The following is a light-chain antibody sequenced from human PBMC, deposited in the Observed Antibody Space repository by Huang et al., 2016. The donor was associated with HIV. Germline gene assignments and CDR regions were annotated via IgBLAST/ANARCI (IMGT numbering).Light chain of an antibody. V-gene: IGKV1-39*01. Sequence: IQLTQSPTSLSASVGDRVTIVCRASQAIGTYLNWFQQKPGRAPKLLISDASSLHTGIPSRFIGSGSGTEFTLTIRGLQFDDLATYFCQQSYSALITFGQGTRLEIK. CDR3: QQSYSALIT. CDR2: DAS. J-gene: IGKJ5*01. CDR1: QAIGTY.